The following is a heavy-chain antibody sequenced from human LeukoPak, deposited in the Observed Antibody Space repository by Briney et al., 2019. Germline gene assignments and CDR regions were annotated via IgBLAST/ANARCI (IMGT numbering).Heavy chain of an antibody. D-gene: IGHD1-26*01. V-gene: IGHV1-2*02. Sequence: GASVKVSCKASGYTFTGYYLHWVRQAPGQGLEWMGWLNPNSGVTNYAQQFQGRVTMTRDTSISTAYMGLSRLRPDDTAVYYCAVGLGVTDFDYWGQGTLVTVSS. CDR3: AVGLGVTDFDY. CDR2: LNPNSGVT. CDR1: GYTFTGYY. J-gene: IGHJ4*02.